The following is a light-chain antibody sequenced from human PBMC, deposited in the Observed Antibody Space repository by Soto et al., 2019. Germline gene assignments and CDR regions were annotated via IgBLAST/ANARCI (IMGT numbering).Light chain of an antibody. CDR3: QTWGTGFQF. CDR2: SHN. Sequence: QSVLTQPPSASGTPGQRVTVSCSGSSSNIGRSTVTWYQQLPGTAPKLLIYSHNQRPSGVPDRFSGSKSGTSASLAISGLQSEDEADYYCQTWGTGFQFFGGGTQLTVL. CDR1: SSNIGRST. V-gene: IGLV1-44*01. J-gene: IGLJ7*01.